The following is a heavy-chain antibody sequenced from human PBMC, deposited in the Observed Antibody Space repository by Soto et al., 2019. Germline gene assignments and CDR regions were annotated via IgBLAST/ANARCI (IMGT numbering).Heavy chain of an antibody. CDR3: AGGLLDPYYYYYYMDV. Sequence: ASVKVSCKASGYTFTSYGISWVRQAPGQGLEWMGWISAYNGNTNYAQKLQGRVTMTTDTSTSTAYMELRSLRSDDTAVYYCAGGLLDPYYYYYYMDVWGKGTTVTVSS. D-gene: IGHD3-16*01. J-gene: IGHJ6*03. CDR1: GYTFTSYG. V-gene: IGHV1-18*01. CDR2: ISAYNGNT.